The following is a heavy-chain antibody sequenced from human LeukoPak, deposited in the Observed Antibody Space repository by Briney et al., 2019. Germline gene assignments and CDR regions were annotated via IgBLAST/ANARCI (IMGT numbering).Heavy chain of an antibody. CDR3: ARSQGYCSGGSCLQGDWFDP. Sequence: GQSLKISCKGSGYSFTNYWIGWVRQVPGKGLEWMGIICPGDSDTRYSPSLQGPVTISADKSISPAYLQWGSLKASDTAMYYCARSQGYCSGGSCLQGDWFDPWGQGTLVTVSS. D-gene: IGHD2-15*01. CDR1: GYSFTNYW. V-gene: IGHV5-51*01. J-gene: IGHJ5*02. CDR2: ICPGDSDT.